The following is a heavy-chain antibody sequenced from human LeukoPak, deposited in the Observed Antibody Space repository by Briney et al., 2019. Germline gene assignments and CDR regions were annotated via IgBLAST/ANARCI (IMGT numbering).Heavy chain of an antibody. CDR1: GFTFSSYG. D-gene: IGHD2-21*02. CDR3: ATDTLPYCGGDCPVDY. Sequence: PGGSLRLSCAASGFTFSSYGMHWVRQAPGKGLEWVAVISYDGSNKYYADSVKGRFTISRDNSKNTLYLQMNSLRAEDTAVYYCATDTLPYCGGDCPVDYWGQGTLVTVSS. J-gene: IGHJ4*02. V-gene: IGHV3-30*03. CDR2: ISYDGSNK.